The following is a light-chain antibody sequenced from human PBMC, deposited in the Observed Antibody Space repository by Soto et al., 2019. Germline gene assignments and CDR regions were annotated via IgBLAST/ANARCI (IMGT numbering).Light chain of an antibody. CDR1: QSVSSY. Sequence: EIVLTQSPATLSLSPGGRATLSCRASQSVSSYLAWYQHKPGQAPRLLIYDASSRATDIPARFSGSGSGTDFTLTISRLEPEDFAVYYCQQYGSSGTFGQGTKVDIK. J-gene: IGKJ1*01. CDR3: QQYGSSGT. V-gene: IGKV3-20*01. CDR2: DAS.